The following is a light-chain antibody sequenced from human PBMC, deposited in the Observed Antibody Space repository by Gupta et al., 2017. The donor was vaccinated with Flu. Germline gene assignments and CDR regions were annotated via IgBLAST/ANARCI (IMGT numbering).Light chain of an antibody. Sequence: SDVGGYNYVSWYQQHPGKAPKLMIYEVSNRPSGVSNRFSGSKSGNTASLTISGLQAEDEADYYCSSYTSSSTLVVFGGGTKLTVL. CDR1: SDVGGYNY. V-gene: IGLV2-14*01. CDR3: SSYTSSSTLVV. CDR2: EVS. J-gene: IGLJ2*01.